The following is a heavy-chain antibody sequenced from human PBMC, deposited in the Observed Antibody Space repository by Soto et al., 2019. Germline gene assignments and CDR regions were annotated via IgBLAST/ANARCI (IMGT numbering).Heavy chain of an antibody. CDR3: ASGGPELATIGSFDY. V-gene: IGHV1-46*01. D-gene: IGHD5-12*01. CDR2: IIPSDGST. J-gene: IGHJ4*02. Sequence: QVQVVQSGAEVKKPGASVKVSCKASGYTFINYYMHWVRQAPGQGLEWIVRIIPSDGSTHYAQRFQDRVIMTRDTSTRPVYMELNSLRSEDSAVYYCASGGPELATIGSFDYWGQGTLVTVSS. CDR1: GYTFINYY.